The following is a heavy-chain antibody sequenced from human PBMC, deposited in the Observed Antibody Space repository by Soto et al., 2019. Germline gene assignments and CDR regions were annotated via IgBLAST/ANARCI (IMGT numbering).Heavy chain of an antibody. V-gene: IGHV4-4*02. D-gene: IGHD6-13*01. CDR1: GGSISSSNC. CDR2: IYHIGST. CDR3: ARGRDSTRWYGNNWLDH. J-gene: IGHJ5*02. Sequence: SETLSLTCSVSGGSISSSNCCSGVRHPPGEWLEWIVEIYHIGSTNYNPSLKIRVTISVDKSKNQFSLKLSSVTAADTAVYYCARGRDSTRWYGNNWLDHWGQGTMVTVSS.